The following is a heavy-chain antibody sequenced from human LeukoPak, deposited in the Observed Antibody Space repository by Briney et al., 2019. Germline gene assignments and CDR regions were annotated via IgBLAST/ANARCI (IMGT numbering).Heavy chain of an antibody. V-gene: IGHV4-61*02. Sequence: PSETLSLTCTVSGGSISSGSYYWSWIRQPAGKGLEWIGRIYTSGSTNYNPSLKSRVTISVDTPKNQFSLKLSSVTAADTAFYYCAQVTMIVDLTQYSFDSWGQGTLVTVSS. CDR2: IYTSGST. CDR1: GGSISSGSYY. CDR3: AQVTMIVDLTQYSFDS. D-gene: IGHD3-22*01. J-gene: IGHJ4*02.